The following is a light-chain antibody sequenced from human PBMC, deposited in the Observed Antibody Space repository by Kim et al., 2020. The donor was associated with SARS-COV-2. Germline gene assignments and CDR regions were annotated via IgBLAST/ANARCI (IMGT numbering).Light chain of an antibody. J-gene: IGLJ2*01. CDR1: SSNIGSNY. CDR2: RNN. V-gene: IGLV1-47*01. Sequence: MVTISCSGSSSNIGSNYVYWYQQLPGTAPKLLIYRNNQRPSGVPDRFSGSKSGTSASLAISGLRSEDEADYYCAAWDDSLSGNVVFGGGTQLTVL. CDR3: AAWDDSLSGNVV.